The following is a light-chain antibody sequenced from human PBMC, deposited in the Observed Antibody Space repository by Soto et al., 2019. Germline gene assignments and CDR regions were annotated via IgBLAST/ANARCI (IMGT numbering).Light chain of an antibody. Sequence: EIVMAQSPATLSVSRGERATLCCRASQSVSSNLAWYQQKAGQAPRLVIYGASTRATGIPDRFSASGSGTDFTLTISRLEPEDFAVYYCQQYSNAPLTFGQGTKVDIK. CDR2: GAS. J-gene: IGKJ1*01. CDR1: QSVSSN. V-gene: IGKV3D-15*01. CDR3: QQYSNAPLT.